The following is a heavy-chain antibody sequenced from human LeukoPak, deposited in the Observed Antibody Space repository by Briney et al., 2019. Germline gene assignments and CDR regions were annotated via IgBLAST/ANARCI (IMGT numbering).Heavy chain of an antibody. CDR3: ARVWPIVVVPAGAFDI. CDR1: GYTFTSYD. CDR2: MNPNSGNT. Sequence: GASVKVSCKASGYTFTSYDINWVRQATGQGLEWMGWMNPNSGNTGYAQKLQGRVTMTTDTSTSTAYMELRSLRSDDTAVYYCARVWPIVVVPAGAFDIWGQGTMVTVSS. J-gene: IGHJ3*02. D-gene: IGHD2-2*01. V-gene: IGHV1-8*02.